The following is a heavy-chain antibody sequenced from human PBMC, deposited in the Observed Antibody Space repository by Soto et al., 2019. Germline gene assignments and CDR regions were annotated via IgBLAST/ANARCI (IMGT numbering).Heavy chain of an antibody. Sequence: SPENSCKGFGYRFSSYRIGRVGPRAAKGLEWVVIIYPGDSNTRYSPSLQGQVTISVDKSISTAYLQWSSLKATDSAMYYCARHAYDFWSGHPNPRYYYGMDVWGQGTTVTVSS. J-gene: IGHJ6*02. D-gene: IGHD3-3*01. CDR2: IYPGDSNT. CDR1: GYRFSSYR. CDR3: ARHAYDFWSGHPNPRYYYGMDV. V-gene: IGHV5-51*01.